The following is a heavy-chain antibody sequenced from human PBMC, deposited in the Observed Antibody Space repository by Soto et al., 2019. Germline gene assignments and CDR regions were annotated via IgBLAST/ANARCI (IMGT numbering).Heavy chain of an antibody. CDR2: IVVGSGNT. Sequence: QMQVVQSGPEVKKPGTSVKVSCKTSGFTFSSSAVQWVRQARGQRLEWMGWIVVGSGNTKYAQKFQERVTITRDMSTSTAHMELSSLRSEDTVVYYCAAELYSGGSCCSFDIWGQGTMVTVSS. CDR1: GFTFSSSA. J-gene: IGHJ3*02. CDR3: AAELYSGGSCCSFDI. V-gene: IGHV1-58*01. D-gene: IGHD2-15*01.